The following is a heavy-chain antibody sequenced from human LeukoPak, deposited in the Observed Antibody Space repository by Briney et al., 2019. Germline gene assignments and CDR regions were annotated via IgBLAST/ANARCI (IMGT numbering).Heavy chain of an antibody. V-gene: IGHV1-69*13. J-gene: IGHJ5*02. D-gene: IGHD3-22*01. CDR1: GYTFTSYA. CDR3: ARVYYYDSPPSWFDP. Sequence: SVKVSCKASGYTFTSYAISWVRQAPGQGLEWMGGIIPIFGTANYAQKFQGRVTITADESTSTAYMELSSLRSEDTAVYYCARVYYYDSPPSWFDPWGQGTLVTVSS. CDR2: IIPIFGTA.